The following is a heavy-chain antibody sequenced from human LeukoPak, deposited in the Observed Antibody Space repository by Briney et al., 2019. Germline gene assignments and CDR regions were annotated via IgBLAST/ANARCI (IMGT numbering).Heavy chain of an antibody. CDR2: ISYDGSNK. CDR3: ARVPQRYNWNDIP. CDR1: GFTFSSYA. D-gene: IGHD1-20*01. J-gene: IGHJ5*02. V-gene: IGHV3-30-3*01. Sequence: PGGSLRLSCAASGFTFSSYAMHWVRQAPGKGLEGVAVISYDGSNKYYADSVKGRFTISRDNSKNTLYLQMNSLGAEDTAVYYCARVPQRYNWNDIPWGQGTLVTVSS.